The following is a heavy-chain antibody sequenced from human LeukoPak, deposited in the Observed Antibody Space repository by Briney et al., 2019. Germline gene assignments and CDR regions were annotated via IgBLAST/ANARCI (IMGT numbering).Heavy chain of an antibody. CDR1: GFTFSSYP. CDR2: ISGRSERI. D-gene: IGHD2-21*02. V-gene: IGHV3-23*01. J-gene: IGHJ3*02. Sequence: GGTLRLSCAASGFTFSSYPMTWVRQAPGEGLEWVSSISGRSERIFYADSVKGRFTISRDNSKNTLYLRMDSLRAEDTAIYYCAKYVLVTGADTFDIWGQGTMVTVSS. CDR3: AKYVLVTGADTFDI.